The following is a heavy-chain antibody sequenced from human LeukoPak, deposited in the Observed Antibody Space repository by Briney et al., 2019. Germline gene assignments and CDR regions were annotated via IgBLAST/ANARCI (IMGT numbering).Heavy chain of an antibody. V-gene: IGHV3-30*02. CDR2: IQYDGSNE. CDR3: ARDPYSGGYGAYYYYYMDV. Sequence: GGSLRLSCAPSGFTFSSYGMHWVRQAPGQGLEWVAYIQYDGSNEQYGDSVKGRFSISRDSSKNILYLQMNSLRDEDTAVYYCARDPYSGGYGAYYYYYMDVWGKGTTVTVSS. J-gene: IGHJ6*03. D-gene: IGHD6-19*01. CDR1: GFTFSSYG.